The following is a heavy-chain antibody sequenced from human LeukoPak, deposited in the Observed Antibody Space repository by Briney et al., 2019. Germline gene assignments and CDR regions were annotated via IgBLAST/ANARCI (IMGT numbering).Heavy chain of an antibody. V-gene: IGHV3-30*02. CDR3: AKVGIQANPQRAFDY. CDR1: GFTFSSYG. J-gene: IGHJ4*02. Sequence: GGSLRLSCAASGFTFSSYGVHWVRQAPGKGLEWVAFIRYDGSNKYYADSVKGRFTISRDNSKNTLYLQMNSLRAEDTAVYYCAKVGIQANPQRAFDYWGQGTLVTVSS. D-gene: IGHD6-25*01. CDR2: IRYDGSNK.